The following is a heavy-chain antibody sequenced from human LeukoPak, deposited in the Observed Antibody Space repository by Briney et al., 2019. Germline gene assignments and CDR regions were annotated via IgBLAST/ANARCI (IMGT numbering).Heavy chain of an antibody. J-gene: IGHJ6*03. CDR2: VYYRGSA. CDR3: ASGPSYSSSSDYYYYYMDV. V-gene: IGHV4-59*12. Sequence: SETLSLTCTVSGASIHDDHFTWIRQPPGRGLEWIGFVYYRGSAKYNPSLESRVTISVDTSKKQISLILKSVTAADTAVYYCASGPSYSSSSDYYYYYMDVWGKGTTVTVFS. CDR1: GASIHDDH. D-gene: IGHD6-6*01.